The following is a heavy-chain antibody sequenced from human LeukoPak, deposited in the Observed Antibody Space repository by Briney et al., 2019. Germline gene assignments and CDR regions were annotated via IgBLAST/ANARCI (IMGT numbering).Heavy chain of an antibody. V-gene: IGHV1-18*04. CDR2: ISAYNGNT. Sequence: ASLKVSCKASGYTLTSYGISWVRQTPGQGREWMGWISAYNGNTNYAQKLQGRVTMTTDTSTSTAYMELRSLRSDDTAVYYCARDLRVSRVAVAGMGDSYWGQGTLSPSPQ. D-gene: IGHD6-19*01. CDR3: ARDLRVSRVAVAGMGDSY. J-gene: IGHJ4*02. CDR1: GYTLTSYG.